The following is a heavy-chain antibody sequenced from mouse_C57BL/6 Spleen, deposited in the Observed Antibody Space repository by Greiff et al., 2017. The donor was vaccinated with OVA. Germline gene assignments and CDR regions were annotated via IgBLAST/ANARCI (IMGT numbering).Heavy chain of an antibody. CDR1: GFTFSDYG. V-gene: IGHV5-17*01. J-gene: IGHJ1*03. D-gene: IGHD4-1*01. Sequence: EVMLVESGGGLVKPGGSLKLSCAASGFTFSDYGMHWVRQAPEKGLEWVAYISSGSSTIYYADTVKGRFTISRDNAKNTLFLQMTSLRSEDTAMYYCARSLLGPDWYFDVWGTGTTVTVSS. CDR2: ISSGSSTI. CDR3: ARSLLGPDWYFDV.